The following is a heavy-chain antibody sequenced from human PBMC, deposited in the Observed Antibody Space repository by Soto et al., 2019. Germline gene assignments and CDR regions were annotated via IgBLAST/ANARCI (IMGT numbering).Heavy chain of an antibody. J-gene: IGHJ4*02. V-gene: IGHV6-1*01. CDR3: ARDGIAARRSPPFDY. CDR2: TYYRSKWYN. Sequence: SQTLSLTCVISGDSVSSNSAAWNWIRQSPSRGLEWLGRTYYRSKWYNDYAESVKSRITINPDTSKNQFSLQLNSVTPEDTAVYYCARDGIAARRSPPFDYLGQGTLVTVSS. CDR1: GDSVSSNSAA. D-gene: IGHD6-6*01.